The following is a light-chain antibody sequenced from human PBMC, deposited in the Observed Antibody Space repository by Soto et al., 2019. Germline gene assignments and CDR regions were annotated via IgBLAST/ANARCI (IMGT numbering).Light chain of an antibody. CDR2: EVR. Sequence: HSALTQPASVSGSPGQSITISCTGTSSDVGAYDFVSWYQQHPDKAPKLMIYEVRNRPSGVSNRFSGSKSVNTATLTISGLQAEDEADYYCSSYTTSSTRVFGTGTKLTVL. V-gene: IGLV2-14*03. CDR3: SSYTTSSTRV. CDR1: SSDVGAYDF. J-gene: IGLJ1*01.